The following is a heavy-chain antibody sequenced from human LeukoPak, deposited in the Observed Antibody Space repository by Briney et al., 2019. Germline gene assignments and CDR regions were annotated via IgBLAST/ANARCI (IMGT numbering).Heavy chain of an antibody. CDR1: GYTFTSYY. J-gene: IGHJ3*02. Sequence: ASVKVSCKASGYTFTSYYMHWVRQAPGQGLEWMGIINPSGGSTSYAQKFQGRVTMTRDTSTSTVYMELSSLRSEDTAVYYCAREIGITMVRGVDAFDIWGQGTMVTVSS. D-gene: IGHD3-10*01. CDR2: INPSGGST. V-gene: IGHV1-46*01. CDR3: AREIGITMVRGVDAFDI.